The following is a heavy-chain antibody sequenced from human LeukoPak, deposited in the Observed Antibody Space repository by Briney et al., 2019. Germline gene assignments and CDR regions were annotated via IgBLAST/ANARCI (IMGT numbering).Heavy chain of an antibody. V-gene: IGHV3-74*01. Sequence: PGGSLRLSCAASGFTFSSYWMHWVRQAPGKGLVWVSRINSDGSSTSYADSVKGRFTISRDNAKNTLYLQMSSLRAEDTAVYYCARVPDSGSAIDYWGQGTLVTVSS. CDR2: INSDGSST. D-gene: IGHD1-26*01. J-gene: IGHJ4*02. CDR3: ARVPDSGSAIDY. CDR1: GFTFSSYW.